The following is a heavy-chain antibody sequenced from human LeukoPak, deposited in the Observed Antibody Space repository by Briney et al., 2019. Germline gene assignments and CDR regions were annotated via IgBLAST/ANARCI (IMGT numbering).Heavy chain of an antibody. CDR1: GYTFTCYY. D-gene: IGHD4-17*01. V-gene: IGHV1-2*02. J-gene: IGHJ5*02. CDR2: INPNSGGT. CDR3: ARQAHTVTLYNWFDP. Sequence: ASVKVSCKASGYTFTCYYMHWVRQAPGQGLEGMGWINPNSGGTNYAQKFQGRVTMTRDTSISTAYMELSRLRSDDTAVYYCARQAHTVTLYNWFDPWGQGTLVTVSS.